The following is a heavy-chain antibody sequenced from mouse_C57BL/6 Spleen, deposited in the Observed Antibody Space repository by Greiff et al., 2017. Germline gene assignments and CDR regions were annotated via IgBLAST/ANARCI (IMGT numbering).Heavy chain of an antibody. CDR1: GYTFTSYW. CDR2: IDPSDSET. J-gene: IGHJ2*01. V-gene: IGHV1-52*01. Sequence: QVQLQQPGAELVRPGSSVKLSCKASGYTFTSYWMHWVKQRPIQGLEWIGNIDPSDSETHYNQKFKDKATLTVDKSSSTAYMQLSSLTSEDSAVYYCESAHYYYGSSYGYYFDYWGQGTTLTVSS. D-gene: IGHD1-1*01. CDR3: ESAHYYYGSSYGYYFDY.